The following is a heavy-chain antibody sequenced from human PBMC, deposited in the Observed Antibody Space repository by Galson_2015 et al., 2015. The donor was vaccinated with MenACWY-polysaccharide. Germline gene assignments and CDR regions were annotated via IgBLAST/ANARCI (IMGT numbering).Heavy chain of an antibody. Sequence: SLRLSCAASGITFSSYGMHWVRQAPGKGLEWVAVIWYDGSNKYYADSVKGRFTISRDNSKNTLYLQMNSLRAEDTAVYYCARPFLEEIYFDYWGQGTLVTVSS. CDR2: IWYDGSNK. D-gene: IGHD3-3*01. J-gene: IGHJ4*02. CDR1: GITFSSYG. CDR3: ARPFLEEIYFDY. V-gene: IGHV3-33*08.